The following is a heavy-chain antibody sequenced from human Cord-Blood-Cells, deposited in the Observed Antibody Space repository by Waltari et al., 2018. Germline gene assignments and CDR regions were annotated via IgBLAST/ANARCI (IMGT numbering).Heavy chain of an antibody. V-gene: IGHV4-39*01. CDR1: GGSISSSSYY. CDR2: IYYSGST. Sequence: QLQLQESGPGLVKPSETLSLTCTVSGGSISSSSYYWGWIRQPPGKGLEWIGSIYYSGSTYYTPSLRCRVTISVDTSENQFSLKLSSVTAADTAVYYCARRRYSSSWYDYWGQGTLVTVSS. CDR3: ARRRYSSSWYDY. J-gene: IGHJ4*02. D-gene: IGHD6-13*01.